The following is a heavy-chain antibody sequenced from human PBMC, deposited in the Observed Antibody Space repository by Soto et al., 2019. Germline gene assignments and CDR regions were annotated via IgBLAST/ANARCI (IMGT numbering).Heavy chain of an antibody. Sequence: SETLSLTCTVSGGSISSGDYYWSWIRQPPGKGLEWIGYIYYSGSTYYNPSLKSRVTISVDTSKDQFSLKLSSVTAADTAVYYCARISVVHLTGAPDALDIWGQGTMVTVSS. CDR2: IYYSGST. V-gene: IGHV4-30-4*01. CDR3: ARISVVHLTGAPDALDI. D-gene: IGHD7-27*01. CDR1: GGSISSGDYY. J-gene: IGHJ3*02.